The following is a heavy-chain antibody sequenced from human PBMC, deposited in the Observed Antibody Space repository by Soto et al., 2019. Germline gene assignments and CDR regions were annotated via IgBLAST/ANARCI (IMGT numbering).Heavy chain of an antibody. CDR2: ISAYNGNT. J-gene: IGHJ6*02. V-gene: IGHV1-18*01. Sequence: ASVKVSCKASGYTFTSYGISWVRQAPGQGLEWMGWISAYNGNTNYAQKLQGRVTMTTDTSTSTAYMELRSLRSDDTAVYYCARSMVRGVGQERPKNYYYGMDVWGQGTTVTVSS. CDR3: ARSMVRGVGQERPKNYYYGMDV. CDR1: GYTFTSYG. D-gene: IGHD3-10*01.